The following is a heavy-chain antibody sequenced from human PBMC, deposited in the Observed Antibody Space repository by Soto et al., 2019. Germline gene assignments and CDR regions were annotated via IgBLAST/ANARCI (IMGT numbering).Heavy chain of an antibody. CDR1: GFTFDDYA. J-gene: IGHJ2*01. CDR3: AKDIRGGWPYWYFDL. CDR2: ISWNSGSI. V-gene: IGHV3-9*01. Sequence: EVQLVESGGGLVQPGRSLRLSCAASGFTFDDYAMHWVRQAPGKGLEWVSGISWNSGSIGYADSVKGRFTISRDNAKNSLYPQMNSLRAEDTALYYCAKDIRGGWPYWYFDLWGRGTLVTVSS. D-gene: IGHD6-19*01.